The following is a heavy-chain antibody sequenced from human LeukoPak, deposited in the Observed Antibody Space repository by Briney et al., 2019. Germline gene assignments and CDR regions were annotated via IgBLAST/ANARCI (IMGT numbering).Heavy chain of an antibody. CDR2: ISGYNGNT. Sequence: ASVKVSCKASGYTFTTYNINWVRQAPGQGLEWMGWISGYNGNTNYAQKLQGRVTMNTDTSTSTAYMELRSLKSDDTAVNYCARVSQNYYYMDVWGKGTTVTISS. J-gene: IGHJ6*03. V-gene: IGHV1-18*01. CDR1: GYTFTTYN. CDR3: ARVSQNYYYMDV.